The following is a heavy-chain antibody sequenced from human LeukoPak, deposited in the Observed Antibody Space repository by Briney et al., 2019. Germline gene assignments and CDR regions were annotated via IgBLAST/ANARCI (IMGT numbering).Heavy chain of an antibody. CDR3: ARGTGYSVFDI. CDR1: GFTFSTYW. CDR2: INSDGSST. J-gene: IGHJ3*02. D-gene: IGHD1-26*01. V-gene: IGHV3-74*01. Sequence: PGGSLRLSCAASGFTFSTYWMHWVRQAPGKGLMGVSRINSDGSSTTYADSVKGRFSISRDNAKNTLYLQMNNLRAEDTAVYYCARGTGYSVFDIWGQGTMVTVSS.